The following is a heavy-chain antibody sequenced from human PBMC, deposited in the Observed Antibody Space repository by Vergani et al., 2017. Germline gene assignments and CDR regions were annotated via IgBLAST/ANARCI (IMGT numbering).Heavy chain of an antibody. Sequence: QVQLVQSGAEVKKPGASVKVSCKASGYTFTSYGISWVRQAPGQGLEWMGWISAYNGNTNYAQKLQGRVTMTTDTSTSTAYMELRSLRSDHTAVYYCAGRRDDCWSGYFSDYYMDVWGKGTTVTVSS. CDR1: GYTFTSYG. D-gene: IGHD3-3*01. CDR3: AGRRDDCWSGYFSDYYMDV. CDR2: ISAYNGNT. V-gene: IGHV1-18*01. J-gene: IGHJ6*03.